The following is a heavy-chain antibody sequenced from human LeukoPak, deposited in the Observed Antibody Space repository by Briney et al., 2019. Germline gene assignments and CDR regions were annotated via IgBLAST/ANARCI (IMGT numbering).Heavy chain of an antibody. CDR1: GFNFTYAW. CDR3: TTFTAHTDY. J-gene: IGHJ4*02. Sequence: GGSLRLSCAASGFNFTYAWMSWVRQAPGKGLEWVGRIKSKIDGGTKDYAAPVKGRFTLSRDDSKNTVYLQMNSLKTEDTAIYYCTTFTAHTDYWGQGTLVTVSS. D-gene: IGHD3-16*01. V-gene: IGHV3-15*01. CDR2: IKSKIDGGTK.